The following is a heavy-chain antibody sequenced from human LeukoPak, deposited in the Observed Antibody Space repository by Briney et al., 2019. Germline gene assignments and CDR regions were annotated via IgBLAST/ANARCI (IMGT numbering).Heavy chain of an antibody. V-gene: IGHV4-31*03. CDR3: AKDHHSSGLDAFDI. J-gene: IGHJ3*02. CDR1: GGSISSGGYY. D-gene: IGHD6-19*01. Sequence: PSETLSLTCTVSGGSISSGGYYWSWIRQHPGKGLEWIGYIYYSGSTYYNPSLKSRVTISVDTSKNQFSLKLSSVTAADTAVYYCAKDHHSSGLDAFDIWGQGTMVTVSS. CDR2: IYYSGST.